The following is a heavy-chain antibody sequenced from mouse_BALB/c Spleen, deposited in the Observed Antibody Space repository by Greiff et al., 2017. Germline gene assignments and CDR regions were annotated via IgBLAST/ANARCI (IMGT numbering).Heavy chain of an antibody. Sequence: EVQGVESGPGLVKPSQSLSLTCTVTGYSITSDYAWNWIRQFPGNKLEWMGYISYSGSTSYNPSLKSRISITRDTSKNQFFLQLNSVTTEDTATYYCVLGRDYFDYWGQGTTLTVSS. D-gene: IGHD4-1*01. V-gene: IGHV3-2*02. CDR2: ISYSGST. CDR1: GYSITSDYA. CDR3: VLGRDYFDY. J-gene: IGHJ2*01.